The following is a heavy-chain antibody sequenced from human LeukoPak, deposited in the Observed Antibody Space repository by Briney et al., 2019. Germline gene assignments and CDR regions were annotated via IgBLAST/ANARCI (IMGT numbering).Heavy chain of an antibody. J-gene: IGHJ3*02. CDR2: INYSGST. D-gene: IGHD1-1*01. CDR1: GGSITNSY. V-gene: IGHV4-59*01. CDR3: ARDPLSTNDFDI. Sequence: SEALSLTCTVSGGSITNSYWNWIRQSPGKGLEWIGYINYSGSTNYNPSLKSRVTISVDTSKNQFSLKLSSVTAADTAMYFCARDPLSTNDFDIWGQGTMVTVSS.